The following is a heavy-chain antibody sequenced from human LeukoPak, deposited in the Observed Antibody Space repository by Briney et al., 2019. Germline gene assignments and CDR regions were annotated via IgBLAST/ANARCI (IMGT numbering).Heavy chain of an antibody. V-gene: IGHV4-30-2*01. CDR1: GGSISSGGYS. D-gene: IGHD3-10*01. CDR3: ARGGGEEFGEYDVFDY. CDR2: IYHSGRT. Sequence: SQTLSLTCAVSGGSISSGGYSWSWIRQPPGKGLEWIGYIYHSGRTYYNPFLKSRVTISIDRSKNQFSLRLSSVTAAGTAVYYCARGGGEEFGEYDVFDYWGQGTLVTVSS. J-gene: IGHJ4*02.